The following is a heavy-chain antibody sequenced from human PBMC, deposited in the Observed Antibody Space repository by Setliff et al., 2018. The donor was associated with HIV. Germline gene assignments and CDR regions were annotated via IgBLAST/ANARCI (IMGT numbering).Heavy chain of an antibody. V-gene: IGHV3-66*02. J-gene: IGHJ4*02. CDR1: GFTFSTFW. Sequence: PGGSLRLSCAASGFTFSTFWMGWVRQAPGKGREWVSAIYGGGSTYYADSVKGRFTISRDSSENTLYLQMNSLRVEDTGVYFCAKGPGYSSSWYYFNYWGQGTLVTVSS. D-gene: IGHD6-13*01. CDR2: IYGGGST. CDR3: AKGPGYSSSWYYFNY.